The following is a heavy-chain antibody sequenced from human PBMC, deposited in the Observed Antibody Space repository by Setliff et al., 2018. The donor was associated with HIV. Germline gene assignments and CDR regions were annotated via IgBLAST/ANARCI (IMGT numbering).Heavy chain of an antibody. CDR3: AREYYDFWSGYSDAFHI. Sequence: ASVKVSCKASGGTFSNYAISWVRQAPGQGLEWMGWISAYNGNTNYAQTLQGRVTMTTDTSTSTAYMELRSLRSDDTAVYYCAREYYDFWSGYSDAFHIWGQGTMVTVSS. CDR1: GGTFSNYA. V-gene: IGHV1-18*04. CDR2: ISAYNGNT. J-gene: IGHJ3*02. D-gene: IGHD3-3*01.